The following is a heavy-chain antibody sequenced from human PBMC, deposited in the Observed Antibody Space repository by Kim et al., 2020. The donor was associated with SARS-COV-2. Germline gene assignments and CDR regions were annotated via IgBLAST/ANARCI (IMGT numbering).Heavy chain of an antibody. J-gene: IGHJ2*01. D-gene: IGHD2-21*01. V-gene: IGHV3-30*04. CDR3: ARDGLYHKGAYGDSL. Sequence: GGSLRLSCVTSGFTFSRYAMHWVRQAPGKGLEWVAIISYDGTNEYYADSVKGRFTVSKDTSKNTLYLQMNSLRSEDTAVYYCARDGLYHKGAYGDSLWG. CDR1: GFTFSRYA. CDR2: ISYDGTNE.